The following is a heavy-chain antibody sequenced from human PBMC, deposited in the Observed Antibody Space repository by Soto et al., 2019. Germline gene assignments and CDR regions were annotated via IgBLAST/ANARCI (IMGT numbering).Heavy chain of an antibody. V-gene: IGHV4-59*01. CDR3: AGRRGGSWSRGYFDY. Sequence: QVQLQESGPGLVKPSETLSLTCTVSGGSISSYYWSWIRQPPGKGLEWIGYIYYSGSTNYNPSLKSRVTISGDTSKNQFSLKLSSVTAADTAVYYCAGRRGGSWSRGYFDYWGQGTLVTVSS. CDR1: GGSISSYY. J-gene: IGHJ4*02. CDR2: IYYSGST. D-gene: IGHD6-13*01.